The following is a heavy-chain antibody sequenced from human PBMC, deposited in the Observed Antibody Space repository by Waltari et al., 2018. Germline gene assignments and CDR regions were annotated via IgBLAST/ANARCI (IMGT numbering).Heavy chain of an antibody. CDR3: ARDRAMVVVPAAFDY. J-gene: IGHJ4*02. Sequence: QLQLQESGPGLVKPSETLSLTCTVSGGSISSSRYSWGWIRQPPGKGLEWIGSIYYSGSTYYNPSLKSRVTISVDTSKNQFSLKLSSVTAADTAVYYCARDRAMVVVPAAFDYWGQGTLVTVSS. CDR1: GGSISSSRYS. V-gene: IGHV4-39*07. CDR2: IYYSGST. D-gene: IGHD2-2*01.